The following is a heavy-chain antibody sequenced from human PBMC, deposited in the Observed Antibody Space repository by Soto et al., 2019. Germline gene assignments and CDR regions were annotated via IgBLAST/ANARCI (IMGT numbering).Heavy chain of an antibody. V-gene: IGHV3-73*01. CDR3: AKDFLSGYSGYDSHLPVAQFDP. D-gene: IGHD5-12*01. Sequence: GGSLRLSCAASGFTFNDSAIHWVRQASGKGLEWVGRIRSKPKGSSTAYAASVKGRFTISRDNSKNTLYLQMNSLRAEDTAVYYCAKDFLSGYSGYDSHLPVAQFDPWGQGTLVTVSS. CDR2: IRSKPKGSST. J-gene: IGHJ5*02. CDR1: GFTFNDSA.